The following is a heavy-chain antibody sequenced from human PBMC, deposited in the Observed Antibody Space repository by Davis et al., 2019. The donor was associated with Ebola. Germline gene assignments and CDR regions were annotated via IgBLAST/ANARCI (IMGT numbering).Heavy chain of an antibody. CDR2: IYSGGST. CDR1: GFTVSSNY. J-gene: IGHJ4*02. CDR3: ARDFDRVPG. V-gene: IGHV3-53*01. Sequence: GESLKISCAASGFTVSSNYMSWVRQAPGKGLEWVSVIYSGGSTYYADSVKGRFTISRDNAKNTLYLQMNSLRAEDTAVYYCARDFDRVPGWGQGTLVTVSS. D-gene: IGHD3-22*01.